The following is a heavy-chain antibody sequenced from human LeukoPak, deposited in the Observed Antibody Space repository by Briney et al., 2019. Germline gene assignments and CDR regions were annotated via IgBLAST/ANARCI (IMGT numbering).Heavy chain of an antibody. D-gene: IGHD3-10*01. CDR1: GFTFSSYT. Sequence: GGSLRLSCAASGFTFSSYTMNWVRQAPGKGLEWVSSITTSSTCIYYADSVRGRFTISRDNAKNSLYLRMSSLRVEDTAVYYRARGEGYYASGSYYIDYWGQGTLVTVSS. CDR3: ARGEGYYASGSYYIDY. J-gene: IGHJ4*02. CDR2: ITTSSTCI. V-gene: IGHV3-21*01.